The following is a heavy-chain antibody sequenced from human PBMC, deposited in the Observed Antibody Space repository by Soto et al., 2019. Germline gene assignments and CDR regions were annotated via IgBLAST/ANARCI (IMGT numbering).Heavy chain of an antibody. CDR2: NSAYNGNT. J-gene: IGHJ4*02. D-gene: IGHD4-17*01. Sequence: ASVKVSCKASGYTFTNYGISWVRQAPGQGLEWMGWNSAYNGNTNYAQKLQGRVTMTTDTSTSTAYMELSSLRSEDTAVYYCARTLYGDNVDYWGQGTLVTVSS. CDR3: ARTLYGDNVDY. CDR1: GYTFTNYG. V-gene: IGHV1-18*01.